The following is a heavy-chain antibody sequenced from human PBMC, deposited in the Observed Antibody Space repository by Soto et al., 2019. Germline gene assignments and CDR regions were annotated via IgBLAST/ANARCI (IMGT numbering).Heavy chain of an antibody. J-gene: IGHJ6*02. CDR2: IKQDGSEK. CDR3: AGALGVSLYYYGTEV. V-gene: IGHV3-7*03. Sequence: PWGSLRLSRAAHGVNFSSYWMSWVRQDPGKGLEWVANIKQDGSEKYYVDSVKGRSTISRDNAENSLYLQMNRLRAEDTAVYYCAGALGVSLYYYGTEVLGQGTPVNVSS. CDR1: GVNFSSYW.